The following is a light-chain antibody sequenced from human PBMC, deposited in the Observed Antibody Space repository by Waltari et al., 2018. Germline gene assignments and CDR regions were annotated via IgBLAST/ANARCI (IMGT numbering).Light chain of an antibody. CDR3: QQYNNWWT. CDR2: GAS. Sequence: EVLMTQSPATLSVSPGERATLSCRASQSIARNLAWYQQKPGQAPRLLIYGASTRATGVPDRFSGSGSGTEFTLTISSLQSEDFAVYYCQQYNNWWTFGQGTKVEIK. V-gene: IGKV3-15*01. CDR1: QSIARN. J-gene: IGKJ2*01.